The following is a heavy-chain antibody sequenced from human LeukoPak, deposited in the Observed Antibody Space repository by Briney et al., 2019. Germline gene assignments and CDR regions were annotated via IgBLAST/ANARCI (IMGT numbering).Heavy chain of an antibody. J-gene: IGHJ4*02. CDR3: ASGHFWSGYLDY. D-gene: IGHD3-3*02. Sequence: XPAXXXREWIGRIYTSGSTNYNPSLKSRVTMSVDTSKNQFSLKLSSVTAADTAVYYCASGHFWSGYLDYWGQGTLVTVSS. CDR2: IYTSGST. V-gene: IGHV4-4*07.